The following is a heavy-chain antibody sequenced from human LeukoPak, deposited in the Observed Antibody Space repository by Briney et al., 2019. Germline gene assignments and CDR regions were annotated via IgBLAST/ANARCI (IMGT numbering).Heavy chain of an antibody. CDR3: ARHVSSPGPSPNWFDP. CDR1: GGSISSSSYY. J-gene: IGHJ5*02. CDR2: IYYSGST. Sequence: SETLSLTCTVSGGSISSSSYYWGWIRQPPGKGLEWIGSIYYSGSTYYNPSLKSRVTISVDTSKNQFSLKLSSVTAADTAVYYCARHVSSPGPSPNWFDPWGQGTLVTVSS. V-gene: IGHV4-39*01. D-gene: IGHD6-13*01.